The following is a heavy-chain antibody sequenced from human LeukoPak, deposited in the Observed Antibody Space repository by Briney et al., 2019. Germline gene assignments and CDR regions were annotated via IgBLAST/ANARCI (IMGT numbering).Heavy chain of an antibody. V-gene: IGHV3-23*01. J-gene: IGHJ4*02. CDR3: AISKCSGGTCHSYLPYYFDY. CDR1: GFTFSNYA. Sequence: HPGGSLRLSCVVSGFTFSNYAMSWVRQAPGTGLQWVSSISDDGHSTYFADSVRGRFTLARDNSKNTLYLQMNSLRAEDTAIYYCAISKCSGGTCHSYLPYYFDYWGQGTLVTVSS. CDR2: ISDDGHST. D-gene: IGHD2-15*01.